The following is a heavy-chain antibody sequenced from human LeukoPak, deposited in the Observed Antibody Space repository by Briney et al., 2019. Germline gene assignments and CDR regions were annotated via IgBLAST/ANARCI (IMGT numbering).Heavy chain of an antibody. CDR1: GGTFTNSA. CDR2: IMPLFGTA. V-gene: IGHV1-69*05. CDR3: ARDVHGDYGSGWFDP. J-gene: IGHJ5*02. Sequence: SVKVFCKTSGGTFTNSAISWVRQAPGQGLDWLGGIMPLFGTAGYAQKFQGRVTITKDESTRTVYLELTSLTSDDTAVYYCARDVHGDYGSGWFDPWGQGTLVSVSS. D-gene: IGHD4-17*01.